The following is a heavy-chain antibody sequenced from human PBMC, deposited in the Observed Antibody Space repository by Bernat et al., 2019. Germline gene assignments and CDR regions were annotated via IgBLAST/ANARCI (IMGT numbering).Heavy chain of an antibody. D-gene: IGHD4-17*01. CDR2: ISSSSYT. Sequence: QVQLVESGGGLVKPGGSLRLSCAASGFTFSDYYMSWIRQAPGKGLEWVSYISSSSYTNYADSVKGRFTISRDNAKNSLYLQMNSLRAEDTAVYYCARRLGIDYGDPWYFDYWGQGTLVTVSS. J-gene: IGHJ4*02. V-gene: IGHV3-11*06. CDR1: GFTFSDYY. CDR3: ARRLGIDYGDPWYFDY.